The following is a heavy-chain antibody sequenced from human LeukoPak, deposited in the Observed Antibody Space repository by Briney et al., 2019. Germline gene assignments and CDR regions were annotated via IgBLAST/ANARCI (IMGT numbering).Heavy chain of an antibody. V-gene: IGHV4-31*03. D-gene: IGHD3-22*01. J-gene: IGHJ3*02. CDR2: ISYSGST. CDR1: GGSISSGTHY. CDR3: ARIEVGNSFDI. Sequence: SQTLSLTCTVSGGSISSGTHYWSWVRQHPGKGLEWIGYISYSGSTYLKPSLESRLSLSVDTSKNQFSLRLSSVTAADTAVYYCARIEVGNSFDIWGQGTKVTVSS.